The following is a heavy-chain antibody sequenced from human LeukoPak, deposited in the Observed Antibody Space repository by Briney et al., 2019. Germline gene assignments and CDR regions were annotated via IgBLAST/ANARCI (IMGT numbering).Heavy chain of an antibody. CDR2: IYYSGST. Sequence: SETLSLTCTVSAGSISSSSYYWGWIRQPPGKGLEWIGSIYYSGSTYYNPSLKSRVTLSVDTSKNQFSLQLSSVTAADTAVYYCARTGYYDILTGYYRDWGQGTLVTVSS. V-gene: IGHV4-39*07. CDR1: AGSISSSSYY. CDR3: ARTGYYDILTGYYRD. J-gene: IGHJ4*02. D-gene: IGHD3-9*01.